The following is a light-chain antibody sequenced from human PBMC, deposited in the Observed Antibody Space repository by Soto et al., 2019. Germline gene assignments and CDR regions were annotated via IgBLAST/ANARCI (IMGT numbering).Light chain of an antibody. CDR3: QQNYSTPPA. J-gene: IGKJ4*01. CDR2: AAS. CDR1: QGISSY. Sequence: MLLTLSPSSCCASTEDRVTITCRASQGISSYLAWYQQKPGKAPNLLIYAASTLESGVPSRFSGSGSGTDFTLTISSLQLEDFATYYCQQNYSTPPAFGGGTKVDIK. V-gene: IGKV1-8*01.